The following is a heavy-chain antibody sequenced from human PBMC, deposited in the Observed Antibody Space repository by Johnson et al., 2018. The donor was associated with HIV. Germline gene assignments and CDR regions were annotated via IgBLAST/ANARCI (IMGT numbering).Heavy chain of an antibody. J-gene: IGHJ3*02. CDR3: AKVPAAVFGLVADI. V-gene: IGHV3-23*04. D-gene: IGHD3/OR15-3a*01. CDR1: GFTFSSYG. CDR2: ISCSGTST. Sequence: VQLVESRGGLVHPGGSLRLSCGASGFTFSSYGMTWVRQAPGKGLEWVSGISCSGTSTYSADSVKGRFTIFIDNSRNKLYWQRNSLRVDDTAVYYCAKVPAAVFGLVADIWGQGTKVTVSS.